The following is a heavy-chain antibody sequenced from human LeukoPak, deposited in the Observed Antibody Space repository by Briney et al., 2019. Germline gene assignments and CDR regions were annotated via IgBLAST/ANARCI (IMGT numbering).Heavy chain of an antibody. J-gene: IGHJ4*02. CDR2: ISSGSSYI. D-gene: IGHD6-19*01. V-gene: IGHV3-21*01. Sequence: GGSLRLSCAASGFTFSSYSMNWVRQAPGKGLEWVSSISSGSSYIYYADSVKGRFTISRDNAKNSLYLQMNSLRAEDTAVYYCAREEYSSGWALDYWGQGTLVTVSS. CDR3: AREEYSSGWALDY. CDR1: GFTFSSYS.